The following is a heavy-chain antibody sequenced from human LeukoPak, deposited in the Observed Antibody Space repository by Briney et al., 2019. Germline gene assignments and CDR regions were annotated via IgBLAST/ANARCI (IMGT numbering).Heavy chain of an antibody. CDR2: IIPIFGTA. V-gene: IGHV1-69*13. CDR3: VRESGGGNHWFDP. CDR1: GGTFSSYA. Sequence: SVKVSCKAPGGTFSSYAISWVRQAPGQGLEWMGGIIPIFGTANYAQKFQGRVTITADESTSTAYMELSSLRSEDTAVYYCVRESGGGNHWFDPWGQGTLVTVSS. J-gene: IGHJ5*02. D-gene: IGHD4-23*01.